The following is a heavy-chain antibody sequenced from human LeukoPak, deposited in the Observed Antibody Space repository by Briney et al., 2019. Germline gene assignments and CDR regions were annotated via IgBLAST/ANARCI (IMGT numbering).Heavy chain of an antibody. D-gene: IGHD6-13*01. CDR3: ARDRSAYSSSWPLFDY. V-gene: IGHV1-18*04. Sequence: ASVKVSCKASGYTFTSYGISWERQAPGQGLEWMGWISACNGNTNYAQKLQGRVTITTDTATSTAYIELRNQRSDDTAVYYCARDRSAYSSSWPLFDYWGQGTLVTVSS. J-gene: IGHJ4*02. CDR1: GYTFTSYG. CDR2: ISACNGNT.